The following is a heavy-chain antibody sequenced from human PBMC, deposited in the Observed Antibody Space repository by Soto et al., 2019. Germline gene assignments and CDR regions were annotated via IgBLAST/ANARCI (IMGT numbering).Heavy chain of an antibody. CDR1: GFTFSSYA. J-gene: IGHJ6*02. CDR3: AKGSSSWYEAGYYYGMDV. D-gene: IGHD6-13*01. CDR2: ISGSGGST. V-gene: IGHV3-23*01. Sequence: GGSLRLSCAASGFTFSSYAMSWVRQAPGKGLEWVSAISGSGGSTYYADSVKGRFTISRDNSKNTLYLQMNSLRAEDTAVYYCAKGSSSWYEAGYYYGMDVWGQGTTVTVS.